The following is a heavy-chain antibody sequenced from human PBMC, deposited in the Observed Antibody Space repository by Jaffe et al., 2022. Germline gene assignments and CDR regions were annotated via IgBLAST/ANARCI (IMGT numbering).Heavy chain of an antibody. V-gene: IGHV4-59*01. CDR2: IYYSGST. CDR1: GGSISSYY. Sequence: QVQLQESGPGLVKPSETLSLTCTVSGGSISSYYWSWIRQPPGKGLEWIGYIYYSGSTNYNPSLKSRVTISVDTSKNQFSLKLSSVTAADTAVYYCARDSTAIAAGTIWMGHGDAFDIWGQGTMVTVSS. D-gene: IGHD6-13*01. CDR3: ARDSTAIAAGTIWMGHGDAFDI. J-gene: IGHJ3*02.